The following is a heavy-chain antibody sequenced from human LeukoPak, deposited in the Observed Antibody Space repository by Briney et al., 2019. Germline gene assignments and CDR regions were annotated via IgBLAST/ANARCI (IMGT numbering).Heavy chain of an antibody. J-gene: IGHJ6*02. V-gene: IGHV4-59*08. D-gene: IGHD6-6*01. CDR1: GVSIRNYY. Sequence: PSETLSLTCTVSGVSIRNYYWSWIRQPPGKGLEWVGYIYVSGSTNFNPSLKSRATISVDTSKKLFSLELRSVTAADTAMYYCARHEVAARPYYYYYGLDIWGHGTTVTVSS. CDR2: IYVSGST. CDR3: ARHEVAARPYYYYYGLDI.